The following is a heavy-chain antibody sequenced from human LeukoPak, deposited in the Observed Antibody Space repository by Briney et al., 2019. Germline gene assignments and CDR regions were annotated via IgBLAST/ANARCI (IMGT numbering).Heavy chain of an antibody. CDR2: IKQDGSEK. CDR1: GFTFSSYW. V-gene: IGHV3-7*01. CDR3: ARAPSSSWYCSQH. D-gene: IGHD6-13*01. Sequence: GGSLRLSCVASGFTFSSYWMTWVRQAPGKGLEWVANIKQDGSEKYYVDSVKGRFTISRDNAKNSLYLQMNSLRAEDTAVYYCARAPSSSWYCSQHWGQGTLVTVSS. J-gene: IGHJ1*01.